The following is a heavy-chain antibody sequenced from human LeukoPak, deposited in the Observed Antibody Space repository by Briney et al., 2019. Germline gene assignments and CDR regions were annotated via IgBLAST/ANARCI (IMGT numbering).Heavy chain of an antibody. CDR3: LRVAYCGGDCYPGSLGAFDI. V-gene: IGHV1-8*03. CDR1: GYTFTSYD. D-gene: IGHD2-21*02. Sequence: GASVKVSCKASGYTFTSYDINWVRQATGQGLEWMGWMNPNSGNTGYAQKFQGRVTITRNTSISTAYMELSSLRSDDTALYYCLRVAYCGGDCYPGSLGAFDIWGQGTMVTVSS. CDR2: MNPNSGNT. J-gene: IGHJ3*02.